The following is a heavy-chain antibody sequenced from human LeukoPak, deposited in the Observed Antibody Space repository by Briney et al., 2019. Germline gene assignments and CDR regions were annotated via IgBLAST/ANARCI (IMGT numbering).Heavy chain of an antibody. CDR3: ARHRGYSYGYQDY. J-gene: IGHJ4*02. D-gene: IGHD5-18*01. CDR1: GGSLSGYY. V-gene: IGHV4-34*01. Sequence: SETLSLTCAVYGGSLSGYYWSWIRQPPGKGLEWIGEINHSGSTNYNPSLKSRVTISVDTSKNQFSLKLSSVTAADTAVYYCARHRGYSYGYQDYWGQGTLVTVSS. CDR2: INHSGST.